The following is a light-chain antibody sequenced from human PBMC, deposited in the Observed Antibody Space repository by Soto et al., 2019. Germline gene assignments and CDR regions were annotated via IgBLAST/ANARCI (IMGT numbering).Light chain of an antibody. CDR2: DAS. V-gene: IGKV1-33*01. J-gene: IGKJ3*01. CDR1: QDISNY. CDR3: QQHSNLPFT. Sequence: IQMTQSPSSLSASVGDSVTITCQASQDISNYLNWFQQKPGKAPKLLIYDASNLETGVPSRFSGTGSGTDFTFTISSLQPEDFATYYCQQHSNLPFTFGPGTKVDIK.